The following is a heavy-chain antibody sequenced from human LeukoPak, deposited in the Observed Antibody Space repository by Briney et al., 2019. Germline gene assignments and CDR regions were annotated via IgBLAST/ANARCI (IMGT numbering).Heavy chain of an antibody. CDR3: ARDHYYDSSGYYSPFDY. J-gene: IGHJ4*02. CDR1: GYTFTSYY. D-gene: IGHD3-22*01. CDR2: INPSGGST. Sequence: ASVKVSCKASGYTFTSYYMHWVRQAPGQGFEWMGIINPSGGSTSYAQKFQGRVTMTRDTSTSTVYMELSSLRSEDTAVYYCARDHYYDSSGYYSPFDYWGQGTLVTVSS. V-gene: IGHV1-46*03.